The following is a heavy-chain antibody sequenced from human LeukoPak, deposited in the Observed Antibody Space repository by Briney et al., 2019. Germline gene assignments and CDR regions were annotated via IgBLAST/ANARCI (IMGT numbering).Heavy chain of an antibody. CDR3: ARVAGYSSGWYSRKYYFDY. J-gene: IGHJ4*02. V-gene: IGHV4-31*03. CDR1: GGSISSGGYY. Sequence: PSQTLSLTCTVSGGSISSGGYYWSWIRQHPGKGLEWIGYIYYSGSTYYNPSLKSRVTISVDTSKNQFSLKLSSVTAADTAVYYCARVAGYSSGWYSRKYYFDYWGQGTLVTVSS. D-gene: IGHD6-19*01. CDR2: IYYSGST.